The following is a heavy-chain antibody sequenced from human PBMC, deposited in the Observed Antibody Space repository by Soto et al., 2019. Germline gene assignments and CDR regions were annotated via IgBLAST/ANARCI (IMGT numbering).Heavy chain of an antibody. J-gene: IGHJ6*02. Sequence: GGSLRLSCAASGFTVSSNYMSCVRRAPGKGLEWVSVIYSGGSTYYADSVKGRFTISRDNSKNTLYLQMNSLRAEDTAVYYCARDPPATRHGMDVWGQGTTVTVSS. CDR2: IYSGGST. CDR3: ARDPPATRHGMDV. CDR1: GFTVSSNY. V-gene: IGHV3-53*01.